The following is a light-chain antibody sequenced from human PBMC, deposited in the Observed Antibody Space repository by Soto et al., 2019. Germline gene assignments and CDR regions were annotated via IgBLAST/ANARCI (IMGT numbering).Light chain of an antibody. CDR2: DAS. Sequence: DIQTTQPPSTLYASVGDRVNITCRASQNIRNWLAWYQQKPGKDPNTLIYDASSLKSGVQARFRGSGSGTEFTLPISSMKPEEFATDYCKQYNTYSTVGQGKRRAIK. J-gene: IGKJ5*01. CDR1: QNIRNW. CDR3: KQYNTYST. V-gene: IGKV1-5*01.